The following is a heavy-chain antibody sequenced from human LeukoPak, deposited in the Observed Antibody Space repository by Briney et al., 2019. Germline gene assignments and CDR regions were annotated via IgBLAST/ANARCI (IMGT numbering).Heavy chain of an antibody. J-gene: IGHJ4*02. CDR3: AKGTLGHCNGASCYPLDY. CDR1: GFTFSSYA. V-gene: IGHV3-23*01. D-gene: IGHD2-15*01. CDR2: ITGGGADT. Sequence: GGSLRLSCAASGFTFSSYAMAWVRQAPGKEPEWVSVITGGGADTYQIDSVKGRFTISRDNSKNTLYLQMNSLRAEDTAVYFCAKGTLGHCNGASCYPLDYWGQGTLVTVSS.